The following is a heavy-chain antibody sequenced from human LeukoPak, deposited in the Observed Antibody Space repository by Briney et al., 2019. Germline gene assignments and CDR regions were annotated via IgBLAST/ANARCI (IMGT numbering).Heavy chain of an antibody. V-gene: IGHV3-48*03. Sequence: GGSLRLSCAASGFTFSSYAMSWVRQAPGKGLEWVSAISSSGSTIYYADSVKGRFTISRDNAKNSLYMQMNSLRAEDTAVYYCAELGITMIGGVWGKGTTVTISS. CDR3: AELGITMIGGV. CDR1: GFTFSSYA. CDR2: ISSSGSTI. D-gene: IGHD3-10*02. J-gene: IGHJ6*04.